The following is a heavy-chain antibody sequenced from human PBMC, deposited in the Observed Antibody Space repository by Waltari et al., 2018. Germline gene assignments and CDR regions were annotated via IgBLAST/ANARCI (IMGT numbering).Heavy chain of an antibody. CDR3: ARENRQWLAPEPYYFDY. V-gene: IGHV3-21*01. CDR2: ISSISSYI. CDR1: GFAFSVYN. D-gene: IGHD6-19*01. J-gene: IGHJ4*02. Sequence: EVQLVESGGGLVKSGGSLRLSCAASGFAFSVYNMNWVRQAPGKGLEWVSSISSISSYIYYADSVKGRFTISRDNAKNSLYLQMNSLRAEDTAVYYCARENRQWLAPEPYYFDYWGLGTLVTVTS.